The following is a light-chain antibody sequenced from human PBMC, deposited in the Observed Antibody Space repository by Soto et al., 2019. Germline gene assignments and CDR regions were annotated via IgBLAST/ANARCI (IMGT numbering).Light chain of an antibody. V-gene: IGLV2-14*03. CDR3: SAYSSGATNVV. CDR1: TSDIGGLYNY. CDR2: DVN. J-gene: IGLJ2*01. Sequence: QYALTQPASVSGSPGQSITLSCTGTTSDIGGLYNYVSWYQQHPGKAPKLFIYDVNDPPSGVSDRLSGAKSGNTASMTISGLQAEDEADYFGSAYSSGATNVVFGGGTKLTVL.